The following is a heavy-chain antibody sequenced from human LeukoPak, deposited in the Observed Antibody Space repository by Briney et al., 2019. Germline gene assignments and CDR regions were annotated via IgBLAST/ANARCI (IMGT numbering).Heavy chain of an antibody. V-gene: IGHV4-59*01. D-gene: IGHD3-22*01. CDR3: ARHRNDSSGYSSIDY. CDR2: IYYSGST. J-gene: IGHJ4*02. Sequence: PSETLSLTCTVSGGSISSYYWSWIRQPPGKGLECIGYIYYSGSTNYNPSLKSRVTISVDTSKNQFSLKLSSVTAADTAVYYCARHRNDSSGYSSIDYWGQGTLVTVSS. CDR1: GGSISSYY.